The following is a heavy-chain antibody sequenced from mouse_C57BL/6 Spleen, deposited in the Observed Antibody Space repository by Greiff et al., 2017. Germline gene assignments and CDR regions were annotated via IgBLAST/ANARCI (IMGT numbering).Heavy chain of an antibody. J-gene: IGHJ2*01. CDR3: ARLGSSYYFDY. CDR1: GYTFTSYG. Sequence: VQLQESGAELARPGASVKLSCKASGYTFTSYGISWVKQRPGQGLEWIGEFYPRSGNTYYNEKFKGKATLPADKSSSTAYMELRSLTSEDSAVYFCARLGSSYYFDYWGQGTTLTVSS. CDR2: FYPRSGNT. D-gene: IGHD1-1*01. V-gene: IGHV1-81*01.